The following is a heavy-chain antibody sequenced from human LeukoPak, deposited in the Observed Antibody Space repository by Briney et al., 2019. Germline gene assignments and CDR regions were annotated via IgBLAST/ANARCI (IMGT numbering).Heavy chain of an antibody. D-gene: IGHD6-6*01. Sequence: SVKVSCKASGFTFTSSAMQWVRQARGQRLEWIGWIVVGSGNKNYAQKFQERVTITRDMSTSTAYMELSSLRSEDTAVYYCAAALNEYSSSSTRYDYWGQGTLVTVSS. V-gene: IGHV1-58*02. CDR2: IVVGSGNK. CDR1: GFTFTSSA. J-gene: IGHJ4*02. CDR3: AAALNEYSSSSTRYDY.